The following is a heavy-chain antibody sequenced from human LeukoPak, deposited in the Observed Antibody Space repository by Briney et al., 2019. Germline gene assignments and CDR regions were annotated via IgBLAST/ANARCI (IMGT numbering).Heavy chain of an antibody. CDR2: IYHSGST. J-gene: IGHJ4*02. CDR3: ARANVDCTNGVCYSLSPGPPNC. CDR1: GRSLSSSSYY. D-gene: IGHD2-8*01. V-gene: IGHV4-39*07. Sequence: SDTLSLTCTVSGRSLSSSSYYWGWIRQPPGKGLEWIGEIYHSGSTNFNPSPKSRVNISVDKSKNQFSLKLNSVTAADTAVYYCARANVDCTNGVCYSLSPGPPNCWGQGTLVTVSS.